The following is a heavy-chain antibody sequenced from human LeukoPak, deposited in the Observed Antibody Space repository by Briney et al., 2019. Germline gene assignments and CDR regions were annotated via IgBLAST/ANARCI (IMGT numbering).Heavy chain of an antibody. CDR1: GDSISSSSYY. V-gene: IGHV4-61*02. D-gene: IGHD3-22*01. CDR3: ARDYYDSSGYSGWFDP. CDR2: IYTSGST. J-gene: IGHJ5*02. Sequence: SETLSLTCTVSGDSISSSSYYWGWIRQPAGKGLEWIGRIYTSGSTNYNPSLKRRVTMSVDTSKNQFSLKLSSVTAADTAVYYCARDYYDSSGYSGWFDPWGQGTLVTVSS.